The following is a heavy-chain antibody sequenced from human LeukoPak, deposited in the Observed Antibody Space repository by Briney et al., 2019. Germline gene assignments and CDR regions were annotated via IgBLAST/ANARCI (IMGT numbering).Heavy chain of an antibody. J-gene: IGHJ6*02. D-gene: IGHD5-18*01. V-gene: IGHV1-2*02. Sequence: PPASVKVSCKASGYTFTGYYMHWVRQAPGQGLEWMGWINPNSGGTNYAQKFQGRVTMTRDTSISTAYMELSRLRSEDTAVYYCARGGYSYGYTDYYYGMDVWGQGTTVTVSS. CDR3: ARGGYSYGYTDYYYGMDV. CDR1: GYTFTGYY. CDR2: INPNSGGT.